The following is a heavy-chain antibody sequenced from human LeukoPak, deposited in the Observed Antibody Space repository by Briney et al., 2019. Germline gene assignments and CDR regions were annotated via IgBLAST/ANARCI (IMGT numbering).Heavy chain of an antibody. CDR2: TYYSGST. Sequence: PSETLSLTCTVPAGSISSSSYYWGWIRQPPGKGLEWIGRTYYSGSTYYNQSLKSRVTISVDTSNNQFSLKLSSVTAADTAVYYCARLRVFLPFDYWGQGTLVTVSS. CDR3: ARLRVFLPFDY. D-gene: IGHD3-3*01. J-gene: IGHJ4*02. CDR1: AGSISSSSYY. V-gene: IGHV4-39*01.